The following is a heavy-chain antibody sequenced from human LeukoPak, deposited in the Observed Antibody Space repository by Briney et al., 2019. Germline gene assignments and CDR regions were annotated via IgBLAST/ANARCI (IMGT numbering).Heavy chain of an antibody. CDR2: IKQDGSEK. J-gene: IGHJ5*02. CDR1: GFTFSSYW. D-gene: IGHD6-13*01. CDR3: VRGSAAAGTYWFDP. Sequence: PGGSLRLSCAASGFTFSSYWMSWVRQAPGKGLEWVANIKQDGSEKYYVDSVKGRFTISRDNAKNSLYLQMNSLRAEDTAVYYCVRGSAAAGTYWFDPWGQGTLVTVSS. V-gene: IGHV3-7*01.